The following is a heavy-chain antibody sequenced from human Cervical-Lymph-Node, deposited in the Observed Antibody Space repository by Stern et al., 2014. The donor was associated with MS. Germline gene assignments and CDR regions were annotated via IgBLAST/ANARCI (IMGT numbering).Heavy chain of an antibody. Sequence: QVQLGQSGAELKKPGASVKVSCKASGYTFTSYDINWLRQAPGQGLEWMGRMDPNSGDTDYAQKFQGRVSMTRDTSISAAYMELSGLRSDDTAIYYCARVPGLGWLDPWGQGTLVTVSS. CDR1: GYTFTSYD. CDR2: MDPNSGDT. D-gene: IGHD2-8*02. CDR3: ARVPGLGWLDP. V-gene: IGHV1-8*01. J-gene: IGHJ5*02.